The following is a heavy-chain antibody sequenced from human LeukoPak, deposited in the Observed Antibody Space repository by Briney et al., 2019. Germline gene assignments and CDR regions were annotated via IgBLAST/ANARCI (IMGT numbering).Heavy chain of an antibody. CDR1: GFAFSNSG. V-gene: IGHV3-23*01. CDR2: ISGSGGTW. CDR3: ARGAYYYDSSGYGDAFDI. J-gene: IGHJ3*02. Sequence: GGSLRLSCAASGFAFSNSGMGWVRQAPGKGLEWVSSISGSGGTWFQADSVKGRFTISRDNSKNTLYLQMNSLRAEDTAVYYCARGAYYYDSSGYGDAFDIWGQGTMVTVSS. D-gene: IGHD3-22*01.